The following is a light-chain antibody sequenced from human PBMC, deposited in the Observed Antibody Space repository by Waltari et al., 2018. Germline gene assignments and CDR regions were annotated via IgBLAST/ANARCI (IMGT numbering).Light chain of an antibody. CDR2: QDV. J-gene: IGLJ2*01. Sequence: SYELTQLPSVSVSPGQTANITCSGDRLGDKYICWFQQRPGQSPVMVIYQDVKRPSRIPERFPGSNSGNTATLTISGTQAMDEADYFCQVWDGRSVVFGGGTKLTVL. V-gene: IGLV3-1*01. CDR3: QVWDGRSVV. CDR1: RLGDKY.